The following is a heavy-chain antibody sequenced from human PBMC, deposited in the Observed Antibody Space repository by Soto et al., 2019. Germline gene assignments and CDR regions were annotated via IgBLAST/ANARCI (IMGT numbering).Heavy chain of an antibody. CDR1: GYTFTSYY. Sequence: ASVKVSCKASGYTFTSYYMHWVRQAPGQGLEWMGIIDPSGGSTSYAQKFQGRVTMTRDTSTSTVYMELSSLRSEDTAVYYCARDLPVVVVATYYYGMDVWGQGTTVTVSS. V-gene: IGHV1-46*03. CDR2: IDPSGGST. J-gene: IGHJ6*02. CDR3: ARDLPVVVVATYYYGMDV. D-gene: IGHD2-15*01.